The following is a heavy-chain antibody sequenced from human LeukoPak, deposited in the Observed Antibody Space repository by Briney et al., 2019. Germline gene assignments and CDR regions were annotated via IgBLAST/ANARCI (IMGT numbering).Heavy chain of an antibody. D-gene: IGHD2-15*01. CDR1: GGSLSSGDYY. V-gene: IGHV4-30-4*01. J-gene: IGHJ6*02. CDR2: IYYSGST. CDR3: ASLSGRGYYYYGMDV. Sequence: SQTLSLTCTVSGGSLSSGDYYWRWIRQPPGKGLEWIGYIYYSGSTYYNPSLKSRVTISVDTSKNQFSLKLSSVTAADTAVYYCASLSGRGYYYYGMDVWGQGTTVTVSS.